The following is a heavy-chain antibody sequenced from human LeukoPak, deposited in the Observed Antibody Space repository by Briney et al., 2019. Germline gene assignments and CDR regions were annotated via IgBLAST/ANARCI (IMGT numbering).Heavy chain of an antibody. CDR2: IYHSGST. Sequence: SETLSLTCAVSGGSISSSNWWSWVRQPPGKGLEWIGEIYHSGSTNYNPSLKSRVTISVDKSKNQFSLKLSSVTAADTAVYYCARGELGYCSGGSCYISTNSWFDPWGQGTLVTVSS. J-gene: IGHJ5*02. CDR1: GGSISSSNW. V-gene: IGHV4-4*02. CDR3: ARGELGYCSGGSCYISTNSWFDP. D-gene: IGHD2-15*01.